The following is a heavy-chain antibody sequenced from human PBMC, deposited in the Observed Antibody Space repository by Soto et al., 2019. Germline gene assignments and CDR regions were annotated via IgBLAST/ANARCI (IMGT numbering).Heavy chain of an antibody. V-gene: IGHV3-30*03. Sequence: GGSLRLSCAASGFTFSSYGMHWVRQAPGKGLEWVAVISYDGSNKYYADSVKGRFTISRDNSKNTLYLQMNSLRAEDTAVYYCARDLPTYYYDSSGSLGFDYWGQGTLVTVSS. CDR2: ISYDGSNK. CDR3: ARDLPTYYYDSSGSLGFDY. CDR1: GFTFSSYG. J-gene: IGHJ4*02. D-gene: IGHD3-22*01.